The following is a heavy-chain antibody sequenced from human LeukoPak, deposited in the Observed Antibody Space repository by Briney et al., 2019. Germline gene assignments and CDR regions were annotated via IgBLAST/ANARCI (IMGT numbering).Heavy chain of an antibody. J-gene: IGHJ4*02. CDR3: ARVGIVVVPAEGYYFDY. Sequence: GASVKVSYKASGYTFTSYAMHWVRQAPGQRLEWMGWINAGNGNTKYSQKFQGRVTITRDTSASTAYMELSSLRSEDTAVYYCARVGIVVVPAEGYYFDYWGQGTLVTVSS. CDR2: INAGNGNT. D-gene: IGHD2-2*01. CDR1: GYTFTSYA. V-gene: IGHV1-3*01.